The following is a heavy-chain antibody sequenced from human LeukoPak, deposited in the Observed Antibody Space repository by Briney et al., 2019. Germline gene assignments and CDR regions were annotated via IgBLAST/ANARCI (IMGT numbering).Heavy chain of an antibody. J-gene: IGHJ4*02. CDR2: INHSGST. CDR1: GGSFSGYY. CDR3: ASLGYGDYVGVDY. Sequence: PSETLSLTCAVYGGSFSGYYWSWIRQPPGKGLEWIGEINHSGSTNYNPSLKSRVTISVDTPKNQFSLKLSSVTAADTAVYYCASLGYGDYVGVDYWGQGTLVTVSS. D-gene: IGHD4-17*01. V-gene: IGHV4-34*01.